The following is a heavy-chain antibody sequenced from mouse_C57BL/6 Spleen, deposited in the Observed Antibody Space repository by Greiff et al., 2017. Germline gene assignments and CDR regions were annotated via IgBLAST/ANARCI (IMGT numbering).Heavy chain of an antibody. V-gene: IGHV1-42*01. CDR1: GYSFTGYY. CDR3: ARWSYGSRYFDY. J-gene: IGHJ2*01. CDR2: INPSTGGT. D-gene: IGHD1-1*01. Sequence: EVQLKESGPELVKPGASVKISCKASGYSFTGYYMNWVKQSPEKSLEWIGEINPSTGGTTYNQKFKAKATLTVDKSSSTAYMQLKSLTSEDSAVYYCARWSYGSRYFDYWGQGTTLTVSS.